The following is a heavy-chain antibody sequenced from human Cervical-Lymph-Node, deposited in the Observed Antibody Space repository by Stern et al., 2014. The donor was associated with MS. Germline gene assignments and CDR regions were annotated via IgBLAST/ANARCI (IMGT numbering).Heavy chain of an antibody. CDR1: GGTLISYP. V-gene: IGHV1-69*01. J-gene: IGHJ5*02. Sequence: VQLVESGAEVKKPGSSVKVSCQASGGTLISYPISWVRQAPGQGLEWLGGIMPILGTSNYANKFQGRVTITADESTTTIYMELRSLKSEDTAVYYCARHLGSHESGWFDPWGQGTLVTVSS. D-gene: IGHD1-26*01. CDR3: ARHLGSHESGWFDP. CDR2: IMPILGTS.